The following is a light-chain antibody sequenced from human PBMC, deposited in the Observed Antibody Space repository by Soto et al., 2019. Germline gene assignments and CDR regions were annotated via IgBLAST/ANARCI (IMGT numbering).Light chain of an antibody. V-gene: IGKV1-39*01. Sequence: DIQLTQSPYSLSASVGDHVTLTCRASQSISSYLNWYQQKPGKAPKLLIYAASSLQSGVPSRFSGSGSGTDFTLTISSLQPEDFATYYCQQSYSTLITFGQGTRL. CDR2: AAS. CDR1: QSISSY. CDR3: QQSYSTLIT. J-gene: IGKJ5*01.